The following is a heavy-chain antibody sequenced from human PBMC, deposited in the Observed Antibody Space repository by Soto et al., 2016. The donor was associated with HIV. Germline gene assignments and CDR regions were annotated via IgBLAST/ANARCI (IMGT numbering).Heavy chain of an antibody. CDR3: ARAQGLAVTVTDAFDI. J-gene: IGHJ3*02. CDR1: GYTFTGYG. D-gene: IGHD6-19*01. CDR2: ISAYNGNT. V-gene: IGHV1-18*01. Sequence: QVQLVQSGAEVKKPGASVKVSCKASGYTFTGYGISWVRQAPGQGLEWMGWISAYNGNTNYAQNLQGRVTMTTDTSTSTAYMELRSLRSDDTAVYYCARAQGLAVTVTDAFDIWGQGTMVTVSS.